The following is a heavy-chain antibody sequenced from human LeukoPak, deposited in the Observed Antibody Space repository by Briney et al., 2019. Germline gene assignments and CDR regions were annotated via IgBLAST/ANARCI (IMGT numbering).Heavy chain of an antibody. Sequence: VSVNVSCKASGYTFTGYYMHWVRQAPGQGLEWMGWINPNSGGTNYAQKFQGRVTMTRDTSISTAYMELSGLRSDDTAVYYCARDTTRDNWFDPWGQGTLVTVSS. CDR3: ARDTTRDNWFDP. D-gene: IGHD1-26*01. V-gene: IGHV1-2*02. J-gene: IGHJ5*02. CDR1: GYTFTGYY. CDR2: INPNSGGT.